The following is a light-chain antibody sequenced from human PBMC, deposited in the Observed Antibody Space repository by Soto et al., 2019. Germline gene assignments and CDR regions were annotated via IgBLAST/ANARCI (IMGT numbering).Light chain of an antibody. J-gene: IGLJ2*01. V-gene: IGLV1-44*01. CDR1: SSNIGTNH. CDR3: VAWDDSLNGHVV. CDR2: GNN. Sequence: QSVLTQPPSASGTPGQKVTISCSGASSNIGTNHVNWYQQLPGTAPKLLIYGNNQRPSGVPDRFSGSRSGTSASLAISGLQSEDEADYYCVAWDDSLNGHVVFGGGTKLTVL.